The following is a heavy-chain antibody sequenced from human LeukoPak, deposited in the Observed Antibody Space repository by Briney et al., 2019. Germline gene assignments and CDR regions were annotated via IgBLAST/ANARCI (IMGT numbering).Heavy chain of an antibody. Sequence: SETLSLTCGVSGYSVSSGYYWGWIRQPPKKGLEWIGTIDHSGGTYNNPSLKSRVPISVDPSKKQFSLQLSSVAAADTAMYYCATQGGRCSGGSCRYWYFDLWGRGTLVAVSS. CDR2: IDHSGGT. D-gene: IGHD2-15*01. V-gene: IGHV4-38-2*01. J-gene: IGHJ2*01. CDR3: ATQGGRCSGGSCRYWYFDL. CDR1: GYSVSSGYY.